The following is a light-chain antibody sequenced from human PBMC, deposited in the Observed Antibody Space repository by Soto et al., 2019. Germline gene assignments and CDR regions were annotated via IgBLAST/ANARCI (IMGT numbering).Light chain of an antibody. CDR2: SAS. CDR3: QQFKHSPLT. J-gene: IGKJ4*01. Sequence: AIQLTQSPSSLSASVGDRVTIACRTGQDIGTALAWYRQKPGRAPELLIYSASTLHTGVWSRFAGGGSATDFTLTISSLQPEDFADYFCQQFKHSPLTFGGGTKVQI. CDR1: QDIGTA. V-gene: IGKV1D-13*01.